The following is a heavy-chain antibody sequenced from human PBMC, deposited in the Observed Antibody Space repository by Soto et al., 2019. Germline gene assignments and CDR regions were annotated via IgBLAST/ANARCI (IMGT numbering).Heavy chain of an antibody. D-gene: IGHD3-10*01. Sequence: SETLSLPCTVSGGSISINYWSWIRKPQGKGRGWIGYIYYSGTTNYNPSLKRRVTLSVDTSKNQFSLQLTSVTAADKAVYYCARGGASSKWLDPWGQGTLVTVSS. CDR2: IYYSGTT. CDR3: ARGGASSKWLDP. J-gene: IGHJ5*02. CDR1: GGSISINY. V-gene: IGHV4-59*13.